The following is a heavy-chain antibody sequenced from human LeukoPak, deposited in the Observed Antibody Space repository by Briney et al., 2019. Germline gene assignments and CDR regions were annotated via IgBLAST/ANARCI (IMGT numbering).Heavy chain of an antibody. V-gene: IGHV4-34*01. J-gene: IGHJ6*02. D-gene: IGHD4-17*01. CDR2: INHSGST. CDR1: GGSFSGYY. Sequence: SETLSLTCAVYGGSFSGYYWSWIRQPPGKGLGWIGEINHSGSTNYNPSLKSRVTISVDTSKNQFSLKLSSVTAADTAVYYCAGMTTVTSPYYYYYGMDVWGQGTTVTVSS. CDR3: AGMTTVTSPYYYYYGMDV.